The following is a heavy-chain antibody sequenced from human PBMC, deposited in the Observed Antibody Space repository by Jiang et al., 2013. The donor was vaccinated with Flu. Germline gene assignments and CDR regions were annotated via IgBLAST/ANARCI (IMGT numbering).Heavy chain of an antibody. CDR2: INPKTGDT. V-gene: IGHV1-2*02. Sequence: SGAEVKKPGASVKVSCKTSGYTFTSSFIHWVRQAPGQGLECVGWINPKTGDTNSAQKFQGRVTLTRDTSTSTAYMELSSLASDDTAVYYCVKGQDYVWGSQRPYWGQGTKATVSS. J-gene: IGHJ4*02. CDR1: GYTFTSSF. CDR3: VKGQDYVWGSQRPY. D-gene: IGHD3-16*01.